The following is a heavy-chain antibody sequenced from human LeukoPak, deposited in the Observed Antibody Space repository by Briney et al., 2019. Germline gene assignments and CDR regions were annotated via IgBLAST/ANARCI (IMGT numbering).Heavy chain of an antibody. Sequence: GGSLRLSCAASGFTFSSYEMNWVRQAPGKGLEWVSYISSSGSTIYYADSVKGRFTISRDNAKNSLYLQMNSLRAEDTAVYYCARERGSGSYYPTPLYYYYMDVWGKGTTVTVSS. D-gene: IGHD3-10*01. CDR3: ARERGSGSYYPTPLYYYYMDV. V-gene: IGHV3-48*03. CDR2: ISSSGSTI. J-gene: IGHJ6*03. CDR1: GFTFSSYE.